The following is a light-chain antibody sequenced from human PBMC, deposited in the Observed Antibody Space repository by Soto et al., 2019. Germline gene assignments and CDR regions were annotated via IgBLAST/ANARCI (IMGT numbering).Light chain of an antibody. J-gene: IGLJ3*02. CDR2: EVS. Sequence: QSALTQPASVSGSPGQSITISCSGSSGDVGNYDLDSWYQQIPGKAPQLMIFEVSRRPSRVSDRFSGSKSGNTASLTISGLQAEDEGDFYCCSYAGNGAWVFGGGTKLTVL. CDR3: CSYAGNGAWV. V-gene: IGLV2-23*02. CDR1: SGDVGNYDL.